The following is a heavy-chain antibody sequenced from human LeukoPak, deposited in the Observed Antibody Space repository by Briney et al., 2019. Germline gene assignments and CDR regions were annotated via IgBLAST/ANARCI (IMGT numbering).Heavy chain of an antibody. D-gene: IGHD2-2*01. J-gene: IGHJ4*02. CDR3: ARDIVRGKYQLQGY. CDR2: MSAYNGNT. CDR1: GYTFTSYG. Sequence: GASVKVSFKASGYTFTSYGISWVGQAPGQGLEWVGWMSAYNGNTNYAQKLQGRVTMTKDTSTSTAYMELRSLRYDDTAVYYCARDIVRGKYQLQGYWGQGTLVTVSS. V-gene: IGHV1-18*01.